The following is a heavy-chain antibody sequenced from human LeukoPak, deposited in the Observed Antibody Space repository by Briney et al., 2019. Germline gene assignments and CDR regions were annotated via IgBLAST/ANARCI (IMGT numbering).Heavy chain of an antibody. V-gene: IGHV3-23*01. CDR1: GFTFSSYS. CDR2: ISGSGDTT. D-gene: IGHD3-16*02. Sequence: GGSLRLSCAASGFTFSSYSMTWVRQAPGKGPEGGSGISGSGDTTHYADSVKGRFTISRDNSKDTLYLQMNSLRAEDTAVYYCAKDGFQIRWGLSNYFDYWGQGTLVTVSS. J-gene: IGHJ4*02. CDR3: AKDGFQIRWGLSNYFDY.